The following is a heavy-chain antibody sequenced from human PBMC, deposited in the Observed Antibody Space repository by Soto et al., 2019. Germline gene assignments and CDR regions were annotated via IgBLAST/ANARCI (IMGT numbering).Heavy chain of an antibody. J-gene: IGHJ4*02. CDR2: IYYSGST. Sequence: SETLSITCTVSGGSITCYYWSWIRQPPGNGLEWIGDIYYSGSTTYNPSIRSRVSISVDTSKNQWSPKLSSLTTADTAVYHSAHPTYNPPLGTEGTISVAPSTTRFSLKRVSVTPADRAVYYCARPSFPGVRGFLPTPHYYFDSGGQGTLAPVSS. CDR1: GGSITCYY. D-gene: IGHD3-22*01. V-gene: IGHV4-59*08. CDR3: AHPTYNPPLGTEGTISVAPSTTRFSLKRVSVTPADRAVYYCARPSFPGVRGFLPTPHYYFDS.